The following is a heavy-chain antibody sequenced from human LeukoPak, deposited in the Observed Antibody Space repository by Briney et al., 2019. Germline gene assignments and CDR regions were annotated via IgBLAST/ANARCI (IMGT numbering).Heavy chain of an antibody. D-gene: IGHD3-16*02. CDR2: INPSGGST. CDR3: ARDVTPYYYMDV. CDR1: GYTFTSYY. Sequence: ASVKVSCKASGYTFTSYYMHWVRQAPGQGLEWMGIINPSGGSTSYAQKFQGRVTMTRDMSTSTDYMELSSLRSEDTAVYYCARDVTPYYYMDVWGKGTTVTISS. J-gene: IGHJ6*03. V-gene: IGHV1-46*01.